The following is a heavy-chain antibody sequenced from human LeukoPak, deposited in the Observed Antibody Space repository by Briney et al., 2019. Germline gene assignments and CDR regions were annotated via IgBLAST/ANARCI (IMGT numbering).Heavy chain of an antibody. V-gene: IGHV3-30*04. Sequence: GGSLRLSCAASGFTFSSYAMHWVRQAPGKGLEWVAVISYDGSNKYYADSVKGRFTISRDNSKNTLYLQMNSLRAEDTAVYYCAKEFLPTVTTPFDYWGQGTLVTVSS. CDR1: GFTFSSYA. CDR3: AKEFLPTVTTPFDY. J-gene: IGHJ4*02. D-gene: IGHD4-17*01. CDR2: ISYDGSNK.